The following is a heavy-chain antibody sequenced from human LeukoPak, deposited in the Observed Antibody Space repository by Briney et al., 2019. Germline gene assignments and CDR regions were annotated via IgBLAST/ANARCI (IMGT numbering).Heavy chain of an antibody. CDR1: GGSISSSSYY. CDR2: IYYSGST. J-gene: IGHJ4*02. Sequence: SETLSLTCTVSGGSISSSSYYWGWIRQPPGKGLEWIGSIYYSGSTYYNPSLKSRVTISVDTSKNQFSLKLRSVTAADTAVYYCASSQAGDFDYWGQGTLVTVSS. D-gene: IGHD6-13*01. V-gene: IGHV4-39*01. CDR3: ASSQAGDFDY.